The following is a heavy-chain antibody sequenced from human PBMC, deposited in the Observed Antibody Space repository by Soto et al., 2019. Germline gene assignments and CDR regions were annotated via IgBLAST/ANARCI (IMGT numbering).Heavy chain of an antibody. J-gene: IGHJ3*02. CDR3: ARDVLGGWVEKTYPDFDI. CDR1: GGTFKTFG. D-gene: IGHD1-26*01. Sequence: QVQLVQSGAELKKPGSSVTVSCQASGGTFKTFGVSWVRQAPGQGLQWMGGIIPLLRTTDYAQNFQGRISISADESTNTAFMELTSLRSEDTAVYYCARDVLGGWVEKTYPDFDIWGQGTLVAVSS. CDR2: IIPLLRTT. V-gene: IGHV1-69*01.